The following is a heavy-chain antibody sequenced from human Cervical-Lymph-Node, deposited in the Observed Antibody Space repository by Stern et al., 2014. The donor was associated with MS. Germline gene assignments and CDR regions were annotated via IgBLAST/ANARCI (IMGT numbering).Heavy chain of an antibody. CDR2: INPNSGGA. V-gene: IGHV1-2*02. CDR3: ARGSGTAYDLRGDY. Sequence: QLVQSGAEARAPGASMKVSCKASGYIFTDYYLHWVRQAPGQGLEWLGWINPNSGGANYAQNFQGRVTMTRDTSISTAYMELRWLGSADTAVYYCARGSGTAYDLRGDYWGQGTLVTVSS. CDR1: GYIFTDYY. D-gene: IGHD3-3*01. J-gene: IGHJ4*01.